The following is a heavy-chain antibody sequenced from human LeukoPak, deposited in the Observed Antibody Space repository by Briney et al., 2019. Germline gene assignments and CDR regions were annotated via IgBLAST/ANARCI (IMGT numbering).Heavy chain of an antibody. CDR1: GFTFRSYW. CDR3: AGWYGNFYYHMDV. D-gene: IGHD6-13*01. Sequence: GGSLRLSCAASGFTFRSYWMTWVRQAPGKGLEWVANIKQDGSEKYYVDSVKGRFTISRDNAKNSLYLQMNSLRAEATAVYYCAGWYGNFYYHMDVWGKGATVTVSS. CDR2: IKQDGSEK. V-gene: IGHV3-7*01. J-gene: IGHJ6*03.